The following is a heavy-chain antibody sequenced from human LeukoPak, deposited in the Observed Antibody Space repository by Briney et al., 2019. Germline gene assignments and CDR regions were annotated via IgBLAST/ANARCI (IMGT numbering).Heavy chain of an antibody. CDR1: GDSISSYN. J-gene: IGHJ4*02. CDR3: ARIFRGTIFGVVIGRDY. CDR2: MNHSGST. Sequence: SETLTLTCTVSGDSISSYNWSWIRQPPGKGLEWIGEMNHSGSTNYNTSLKSRVTISVDTSKNQFSLKLSSVTAADTAVYYCARIFRGTIFGVVIGRDYWGQGTLVTVSS. D-gene: IGHD3-3*01. V-gene: IGHV4-34*01.